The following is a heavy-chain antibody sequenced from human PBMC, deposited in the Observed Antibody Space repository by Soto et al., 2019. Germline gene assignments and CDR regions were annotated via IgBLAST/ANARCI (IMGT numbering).Heavy chain of an antibody. V-gene: IGHV3-9*01. CDR3: ARDPAGKWTRGWFDP. D-gene: IGHD1-26*01. CDR2: LSGNSDIV. Sequence: PGGSLRLSCVTSGFYFDNYAMHWVRQAPGKGPEWVSGLSGNSDIVAYADSVKGRFTISRDNAKKSLYLQMNNLRPEDTAVYYCARDPAGKWTRGWFDPWGQGTLVTVSS. CDR1: GFYFDNYA. J-gene: IGHJ5*02.